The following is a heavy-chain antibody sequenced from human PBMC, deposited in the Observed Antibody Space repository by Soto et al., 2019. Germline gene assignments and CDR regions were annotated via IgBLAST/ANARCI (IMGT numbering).Heavy chain of an antibody. CDR1: GASIGSGGYS. CDR3: ARGHDSSDC. V-gene: IGHV4-30-2*01. J-gene: IGHJ4*02. D-gene: IGHD3-22*01. CDR2: IYHSGTT. Sequence: QLQLQESGSGLVKPSQTLSLTCAVSGASIGSGGYSWSWIRQPPGKGLEWIGYIYHSGTTYYNPSLKSRVTISIDTSKNQFSLKLSSVTAADTAMYYCARGHDSSDCWGQGTLVTVSS.